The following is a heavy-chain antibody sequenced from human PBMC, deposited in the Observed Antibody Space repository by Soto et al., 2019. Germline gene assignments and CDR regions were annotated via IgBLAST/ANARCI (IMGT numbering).Heavy chain of an antibody. J-gene: IGHJ4*02. CDR2: IYYTGST. CDR3: ARLLYDRRRYCYFDR. D-gene: IGHD3-16*02. Sequence: SETLSLTCTVSGDSISRTSYYWGWIRQPPGTGLEWIGSIYYTGSTYDNPSLKSRVTMSVDTSKNQFSLRLSSVTAADTALYYCARLLYDRRRYCYFDRWGRGTLVTGSS. V-gene: IGHV4-39*01. CDR1: GDSISRTSYY.